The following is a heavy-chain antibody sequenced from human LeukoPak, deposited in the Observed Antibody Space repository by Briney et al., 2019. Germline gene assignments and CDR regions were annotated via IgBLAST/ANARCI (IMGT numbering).Heavy chain of an antibody. V-gene: IGHV3-7*01. CDR2: IKQDGSEK. D-gene: IGHD4-23*01. CDR3: ARDLGYGGNGAFDI. CDR1: GFTFSSYW. Sequence: GGSLRLSCAASGFTFSSYWMSWVRQAPGKGLEWVANIKQDGSEKYYVDSVKGRFTISRDNAKNSLYLQMNSLRAEDTAVYYGARDLGYGGNGAFDIWGQGTMVTVPS. J-gene: IGHJ3*02.